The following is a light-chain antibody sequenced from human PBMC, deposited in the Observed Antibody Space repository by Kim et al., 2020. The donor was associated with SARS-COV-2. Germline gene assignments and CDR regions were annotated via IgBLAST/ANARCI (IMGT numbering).Light chain of an antibody. CDR1: SSNIQSNT. Sequence: GQRVIISCSGRSSNIQSNTVNWYQQLPGTAPKLLISRNAQRPAGVPGRFSGSKSGTSASLAITGLQSEDEAHYYCSSWDDSLDVVVFGGGTQLTVL. V-gene: IGLV1-44*01. CDR3: SSWDDSLDVVV. J-gene: IGLJ2*01. CDR2: RNA.